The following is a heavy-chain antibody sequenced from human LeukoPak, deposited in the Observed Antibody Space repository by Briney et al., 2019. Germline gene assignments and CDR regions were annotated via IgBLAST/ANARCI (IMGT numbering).Heavy chain of an antibody. Sequence: GGSLRLSCTASGFTFGDYAMSWVRQAPGKGLEWVGFIRSKAYGGTTEYAASVKGRFTISRDDSKSIAHLQMNSLKTEDTAVYYCTRRTSGSSSAHAFDIWGQGTMVTVSS. CDR1: GFTFGDYA. D-gene: IGHD6-13*01. V-gene: IGHV3-49*04. CDR2: IRSKAYGGTT. J-gene: IGHJ3*02. CDR3: TRRTSGSSSAHAFDI.